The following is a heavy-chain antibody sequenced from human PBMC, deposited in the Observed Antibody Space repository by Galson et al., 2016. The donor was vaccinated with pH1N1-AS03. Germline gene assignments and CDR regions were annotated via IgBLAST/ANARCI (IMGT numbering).Heavy chain of an antibody. V-gene: IGHV3-11*01. CDR2: ISGSGATI. CDR1: GFTFSDYY. D-gene: IGHD3-9*01. CDR3: ARSSYYILTNPLY. Sequence: SLRLSCAASGFTFSDYYMSWFRQTPGKGLEWVSYISGSGATIYYADSVKSRFSISRESAKNPLFLQMNSLRVEDTAVYYCARSSYYILTNPLYWGQGVPVTVSS. J-gene: IGHJ4*02.